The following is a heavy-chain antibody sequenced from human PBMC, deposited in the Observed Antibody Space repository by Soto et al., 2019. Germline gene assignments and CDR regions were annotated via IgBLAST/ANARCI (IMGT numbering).Heavy chain of an antibody. Sequence: QVQLVESGGGVVQPGRSLRLSCAASTFSFRTYAMHWVRQAPGKGLDWVAVISYDGSNKFYANSVKGRFTVSRDNSKNTLYLQMNSLRAEDTAVYYCAKDVAVYSSGCLDYWGQGTLVTVSS. CDR2: ISYDGSNK. D-gene: IGHD6-19*01. CDR3: AKDVAVYSSGCLDY. V-gene: IGHV3-30*18. J-gene: IGHJ4*02. CDR1: TFSFRTYA.